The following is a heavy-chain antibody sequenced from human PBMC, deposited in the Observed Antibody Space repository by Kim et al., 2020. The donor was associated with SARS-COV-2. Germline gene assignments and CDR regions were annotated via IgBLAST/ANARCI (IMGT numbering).Heavy chain of an antibody. V-gene: IGHV3-48*04. CDR2: ISTSSTTI. CDR3: ARDLGASREPDY. CDR1: GFTLSSYS. Sequence: GGSLRLSCAASGFTLSSYSMNWVRQAPGKGLEWISYISTSSTTISYADSVKGRFTISRDNAKNSLYLQMNSLRAEDTAVYYCARDLGASREPDYWGQGTLVTVSS. D-gene: IGHD1-26*01. J-gene: IGHJ4*02.